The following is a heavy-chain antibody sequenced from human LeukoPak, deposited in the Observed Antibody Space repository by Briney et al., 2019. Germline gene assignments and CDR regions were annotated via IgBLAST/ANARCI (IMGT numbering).Heavy chain of an antibody. Sequence: PSETLSLTCSVSGGSISSSIYYWGWIRQPPGKGLEWIGSIYYSGSTYYNPSLKSRVTISVDTSKNQYSLKLRSVTAADTAVYYCARRLGGSGSYYYWGQGTLVTVSS. CDR1: GGSISSSIYY. V-gene: IGHV4-39*01. D-gene: IGHD3-10*01. CDR3: ARRLGGSGSYYY. CDR2: IYYSGST. J-gene: IGHJ4*02.